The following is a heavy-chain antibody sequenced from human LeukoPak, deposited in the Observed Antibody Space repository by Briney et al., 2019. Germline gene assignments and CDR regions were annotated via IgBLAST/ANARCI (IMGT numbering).Heavy chain of an antibody. CDR3: ARGGRIAARTHDAFDI. Sequence: SVKVSCKASGGTFSSYAISWVRQAPGQGLEWMGRIIPIFGTADYAQKFQGRVTITTDESTSTAYMELSSLRSEDTAVYYCARGGRIAARTHDAFDIWGQGTVVTVSS. D-gene: IGHD6-6*01. J-gene: IGHJ3*02. V-gene: IGHV1-69*05. CDR2: IIPIFGTA. CDR1: GGTFSSYA.